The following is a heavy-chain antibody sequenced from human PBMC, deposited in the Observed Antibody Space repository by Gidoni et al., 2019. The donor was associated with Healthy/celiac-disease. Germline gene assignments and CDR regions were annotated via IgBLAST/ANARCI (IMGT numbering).Heavy chain of an antibody. CDR1: GGSISSSSYY. CDR3: ARLSGSSWYGGYYGMDV. CDR2: IYYSGST. J-gene: IGHJ6*02. Sequence: QLQLQESGPGLVKPSETLSLTCTVSGGSISSSSYYWGWIRQPPGKGLEWIGSIYYSGSTYYNPSLKSRVTISADTSKNQFSLKLSSVTAADTAVYYCARLSGSSWYGGYYGMDVWGQGTTVTVSS. D-gene: IGHD6-13*01. V-gene: IGHV4-39*01.